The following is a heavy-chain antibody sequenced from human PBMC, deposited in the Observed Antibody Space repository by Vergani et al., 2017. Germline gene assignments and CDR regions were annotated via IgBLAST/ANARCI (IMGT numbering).Heavy chain of an antibody. CDR1: GFKLDEYW. D-gene: IGHD1-14*01. CDR2: TWYDGNNK. J-gene: IGHJ5*02. CDR3: ARDLRLLYNRFDP. Sequence: VHLVESGGGLVQPGGSLRLSCVGSGFKLDEYWMSWVRQAPGKGLEWVAVTWYDGNNKQYADSVKGRFTISRDNSKSTMYLQMNSLRDEDTGVYYCARDLRLLYNRFDPWGQGTLVTVSS. V-gene: IGHV3-33*08.